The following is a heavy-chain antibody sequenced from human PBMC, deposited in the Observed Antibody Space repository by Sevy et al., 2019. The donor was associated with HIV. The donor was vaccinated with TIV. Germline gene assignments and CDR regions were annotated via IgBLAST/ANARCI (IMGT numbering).Heavy chain of an antibody. CDR3: AKCRAEWGGYCSGGSCSDFDY. CDR2: ISGSGGST. CDR1: GFTFSSYA. V-gene: IGHV3-23*01. Sequence: GGSLRLSCAASGFTFSSYAMSWVRQAPGKGLEWVSAISGSGGSTYYADSVKGRFTISRDNSKNTLYLQMNSLRAEDTAVYYCAKCRAEWGGYCSGGSCSDFDYWGQGTLVTVSS. J-gene: IGHJ4*02. D-gene: IGHD2-15*01.